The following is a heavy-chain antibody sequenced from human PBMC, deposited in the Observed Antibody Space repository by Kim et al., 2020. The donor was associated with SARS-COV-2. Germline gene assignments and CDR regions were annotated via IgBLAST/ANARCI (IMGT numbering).Heavy chain of an antibody. CDR1: GGSIRSPNW. CDR2: IHDSGSS. D-gene: IGHD3-22*01. CDR3: ARCPADSLSFWFDP. J-gene: IGHJ5*02. Sequence: SETLSLTCAVSGGSIRSPNWWIWVRQPPGKGLEWIGAIHDSGSSGYNPSLKRRVTMSVDKSKNQCSLKMTSVTAADTAVYYCARCPADSLSFWFDPWGQGALVAVSS. V-gene: IGHV4-4*02.